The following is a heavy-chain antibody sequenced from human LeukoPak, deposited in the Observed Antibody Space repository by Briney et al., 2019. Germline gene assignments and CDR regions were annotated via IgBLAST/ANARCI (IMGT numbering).Heavy chain of an antibody. CDR1: GFTFSSYS. CDR3: ARDTGRQDAFDI. Sequence: PGGSLRLSCATSGFTFSSYSMHWVRQAPGKGLECVSCISTSSSYIYYADSVKARFTISRDNAKNSLYLQMNSLRAEDTAVYYCARDTGRQDAFDIWGQRTMVTVFS. V-gene: IGHV3-21*01. CDR2: ISTSSSYI. D-gene: IGHD2-8*02. J-gene: IGHJ3*02.